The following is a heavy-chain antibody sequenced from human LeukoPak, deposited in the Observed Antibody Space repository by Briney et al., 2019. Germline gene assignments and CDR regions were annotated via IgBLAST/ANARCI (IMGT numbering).Heavy chain of an antibody. D-gene: IGHD2-2*01. V-gene: IGHV3-7*01. CDR1: AFTFSYYW. CDR3: VSCGTTTCIIRFDH. CDR2: IKEDGSEK. J-gene: IGHJ4*02. Sequence: GGSLRLSCAASAFTFSYYWMNWVRQAPGKGLERVASIKEDGSEKIYVDSVKGRFTIYRDNAKNSLYLQMNSLRAEDTAVYYCVSCGTTTCIIRFDHWGQGTLVTVSS.